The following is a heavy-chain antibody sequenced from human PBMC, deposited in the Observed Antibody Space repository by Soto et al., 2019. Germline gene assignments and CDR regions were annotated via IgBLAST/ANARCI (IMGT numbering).Heavy chain of an antibody. V-gene: IGHV3-15*01. CDR1: GFTFTDAW. Sequence: ELLLVESGGDLVKPGGSLTLSCAASGFTFTDAWLSWVRQAPGSGLEWVGLIKAKTDGGTTDYAAPVKGRFNISRDDSKNTLYLQLNRLKTEDTAVYYCTTDYCRGGRCHYDYWGQGTLVTVSS. D-gene: IGHD2-15*01. J-gene: IGHJ4*02. CDR3: TTDYCRGGRCHYDY. CDR2: IKAKTDGGTT.